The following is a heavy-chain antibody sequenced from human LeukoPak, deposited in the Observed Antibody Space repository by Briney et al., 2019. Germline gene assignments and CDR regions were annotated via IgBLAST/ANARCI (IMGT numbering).Heavy chain of an antibody. J-gene: IGHJ4*02. CDR3: AKSLRPVLSSSWYRHYFDY. Sequence: PGGSLRLSCVTSGFTFDDYAMHWVRQAPGKGLEWVSYISWDSGRIAYADSVRGRFTISRDNAKNSLYLQMNSLRAEDTAVYYCAKSLRPVLSSSWYRHYFDYWGQGTLVTVSS. CDR1: GFTFDDYA. D-gene: IGHD6-13*01. CDR2: ISWDSGRI. V-gene: IGHV3-9*01.